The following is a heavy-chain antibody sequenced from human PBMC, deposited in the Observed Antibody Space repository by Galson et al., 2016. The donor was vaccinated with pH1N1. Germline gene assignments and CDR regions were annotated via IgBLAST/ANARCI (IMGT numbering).Heavy chain of an antibody. D-gene: IGHD1-26*01. CDR2: MYPDDSDI. Sequence: QSGAEVKKPGESLKISCQGSGYNFSSYRVAWVRQMPGKGLEWMAIMYPDDSDIKYSPSFEGQVTISADKSISTAYLQWSSLKASDTAMYYCARYSGSFFSDYWGQGTLVTVSS. J-gene: IGHJ4*02. V-gene: IGHV5-51*01. CDR3: ARYSGSFFSDY. CDR1: GYNFSSYR.